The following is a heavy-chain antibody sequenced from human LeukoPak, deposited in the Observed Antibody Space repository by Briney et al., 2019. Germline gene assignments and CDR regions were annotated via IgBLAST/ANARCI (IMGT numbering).Heavy chain of an antibody. CDR3: ARGPHIVVVTATFDY. CDR1: GFTFSSYW. V-gene: IGHV3-7*01. Sequence: GGSLRLSCAASGFTFSSYWMSWVRQAPGKGLEWVANIKQDGSEKYYVDSVKGRFTTSRDNAKNSLYLQMNSLRAEDTAVYYCARGPHIVVVTATFDYWGQGTLVTVSS. CDR2: IKQDGSEK. J-gene: IGHJ4*02. D-gene: IGHD2-21*02.